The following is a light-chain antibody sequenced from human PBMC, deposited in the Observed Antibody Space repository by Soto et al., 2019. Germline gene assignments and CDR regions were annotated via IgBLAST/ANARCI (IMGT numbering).Light chain of an antibody. Sequence: QSVLTQPPSVSGAPGQRVTISCTGSSSNIGPGYDVHWYQQLPGTAPKLLIYGNSNRPSGVPDRFSGSKSGTSASLAITGLQAEDEADYYCQSYYSSLSWVFGGGTKVTVL. V-gene: IGLV1-40*01. CDR3: QSYYSSLSWV. CDR2: GNS. J-gene: IGLJ2*01. CDR1: SSNIGPGYD.